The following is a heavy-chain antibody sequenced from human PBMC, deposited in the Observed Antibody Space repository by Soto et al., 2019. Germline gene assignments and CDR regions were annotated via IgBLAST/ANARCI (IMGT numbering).Heavy chain of an antibody. D-gene: IGHD3-10*01. CDR1: GYTFISYG. CDR2: ISAYNDYT. J-gene: IGHJ6*02. Sequence: QVQLVQSGAEVKKPGSSVKVSCKASGYTFISYGISWVRQAPGQGLEWMGWISAYNDYTNYAQKLQGRVTMTTETSTRIAYLELRSLRSDDTAVYYFAREGYYSGSGSYSPPRYYGMDVWGQGTTVTVSS. V-gene: IGHV1-18*01. CDR3: AREGYYSGSGSYSPPRYYGMDV.